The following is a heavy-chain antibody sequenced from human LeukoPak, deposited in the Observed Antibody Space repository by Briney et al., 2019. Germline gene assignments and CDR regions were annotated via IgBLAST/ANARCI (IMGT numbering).Heavy chain of an antibody. CDR3: ARDLYPTWIQLLGPFDY. J-gene: IGHJ4*02. V-gene: IGHV1-46*01. CDR2: INPSGGST. CDR1: GYTFTSYY. D-gene: IGHD5-18*01. Sequence: ASVKVSCKASGYTFTSYYMHWVRQAPGQGLKWMGIINPSGGSTSYAQKFQGRVTMTRDTSTSTVYMELSSLRSEDTAVYYCARDLYPTWIQLLGPFDYWGQGTLVTVSS.